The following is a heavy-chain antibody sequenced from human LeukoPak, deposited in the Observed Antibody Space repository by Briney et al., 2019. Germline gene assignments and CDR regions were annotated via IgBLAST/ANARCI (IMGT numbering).Heavy chain of an antibody. V-gene: IGHV3-7*01. Sequence: GGSLRLSCAASGFTFSSYWMSWVRQAPGKGLEWVANIKQDGSEKYYVDSVKGRFTISRDNAKNSLYLQMNRLRAEDTAVYYCARVVRFGESPQDNWFDPWGQGTLVTVSS. J-gene: IGHJ5*02. CDR2: IKQDGSEK. D-gene: IGHD3-10*01. CDR1: GFTFSSYW. CDR3: ARVVRFGESPQDNWFDP.